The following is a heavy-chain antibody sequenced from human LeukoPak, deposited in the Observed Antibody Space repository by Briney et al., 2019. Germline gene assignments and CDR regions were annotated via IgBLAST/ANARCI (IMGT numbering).Heavy chain of an antibody. CDR1: GGSFSNYY. V-gene: IGHV4-59*01. Sequence: SEALSLTCTVSGGSFSNYYWTWIRQSPGRGLEWIGYIFYSGDTNYNPSLKSRVTMSLDTSKNQFSLRLNSVTAADTAVYYCARDQLGDAVDIWGQGTVVTVSS. J-gene: IGHJ3*02. D-gene: IGHD3-16*01. CDR2: IFYSGDT. CDR3: ARDQLGDAVDI.